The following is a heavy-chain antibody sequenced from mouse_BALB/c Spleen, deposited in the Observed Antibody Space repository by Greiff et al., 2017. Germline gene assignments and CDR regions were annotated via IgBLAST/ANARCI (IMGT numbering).Heavy chain of an antibody. J-gene: IGHJ2*01. CDR2: IDPETGGT. CDR3: TRRRVITYYFDY. V-gene: IGHV1-15*01. CDR1: GYTFTDYE. D-gene: IGHD2-4*01. Sequence: VQLHQSGAELVRPGASVTLSCKASGYTFTDYEMHWVKQTPVHGLEWIGAIDPETGGTAYNQKFKGKATLTADKSSSTAYMELRSLTSEDSAVYYCTRRRVITYYFDYWGQGTTLTVSS.